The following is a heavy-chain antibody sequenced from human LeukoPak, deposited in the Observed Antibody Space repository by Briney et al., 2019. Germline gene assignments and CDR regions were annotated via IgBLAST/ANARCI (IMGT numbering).Heavy chain of an antibody. D-gene: IGHD6-6*01. Sequence: PGGSLRLSCAASGFTFSSYSMNWVRQAPGKGLEWVSYISSSSSTIYYADSVKGRFTISRDNAKNSLYLQMDSLRAEDTAVYYCARGRSSSSTGEDYWGQGTLVTVYS. CDR3: ARGRSSSSTGEDY. J-gene: IGHJ4*02. V-gene: IGHV3-48*04. CDR2: ISSSSSTI. CDR1: GFTFSSYS.